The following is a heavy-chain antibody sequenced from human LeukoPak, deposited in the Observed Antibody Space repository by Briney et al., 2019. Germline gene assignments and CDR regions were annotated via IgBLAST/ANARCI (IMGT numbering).Heavy chain of an antibody. V-gene: IGHV4-38-2*01. CDR2: IYHSGST. CDR1: GYSISSGYY. Sequence: SETLSLTRAVSGYSISSGYYWGWIRQPPGKGLEWIGSIYHSGSTYYNPSLKSRVTISVDTSKNQFSLKLSSVTAADTAVYYCASFDYWGQGTLVTVSS. J-gene: IGHJ4*02. CDR3: ASFDY.